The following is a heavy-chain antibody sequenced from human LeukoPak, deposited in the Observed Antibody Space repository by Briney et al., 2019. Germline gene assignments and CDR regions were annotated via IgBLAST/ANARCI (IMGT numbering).Heavy chain of an antibody. J-gene: IGHJ3*02. CDR1: GFTFSTYA. Sequence: GGSLRLSCAASGFTFSTYAMNWVRQAPGKGLEWMSFISSSGRDFYYSDSVKGRFTVSRDNGKNSLYLQMNSLRAGDTAVYYCARGLRYCSGGSCYNSDAFDIWGQGTMVTVSS. CDR2: ISSSGRDF. D-gene: IGHD2-15*01. V-gene: IGHV3-21*01. CDR3: ARGLRYCSGGSCYNSDAFDI.